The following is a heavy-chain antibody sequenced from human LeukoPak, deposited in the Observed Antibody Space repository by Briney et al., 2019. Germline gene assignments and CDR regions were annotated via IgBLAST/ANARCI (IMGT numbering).Heavy chain of an antibody. J-gene: IGHJ4*02. D-gene: IGHD3-16*01. V-gene: IGHV3-7*03. Sequence: GASLRLSCAPPGFSFSSNRMSWVRQAPGEGPGWVANIMQSGSVEYYVDSVKGRFTISRDNAKNSLYLQMNSLRAEDTALYYCAKSGGGVIRDVGPTYYFDYWGQGTLVTVSS. CDR1: GFSFSSNR. CDR2: IMQSGSVE. CDR3: AKSGGGVIRDVGPTYYFDY.